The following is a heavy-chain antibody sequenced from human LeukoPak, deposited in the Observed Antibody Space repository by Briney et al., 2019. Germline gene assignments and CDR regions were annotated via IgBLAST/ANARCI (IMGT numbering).Heavy chain of an antibody. V-gene: IGHV1-2*02. CDR3: ARGYCTGDSCSGAWFDP. J-gene: IGHJ5*02. CDR1: GFTFTAYH. CDR2: INPNSGGT. Sequence: GSVKVSCKASGFTFTAYHIRCVRQDRGQGLEWMGWINPNSGGTNYAQKFQGRVTMTRDTSISTAYIELNRLRSDDTAVYYCARGYCTGDSCSGAWFDPWGRGTLVTVFS. D-gene: IGHD2-15*01.